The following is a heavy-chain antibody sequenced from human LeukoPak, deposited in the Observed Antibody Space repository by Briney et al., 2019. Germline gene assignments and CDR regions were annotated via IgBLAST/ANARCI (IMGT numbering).Heavy chain of an antibody. CDR2: IYTSGST. J-gene: IGHJ6*04. Sequence: SETLSLTCTVSGGSISSGSYYWSWIRQPAGKGLEWIGRIYTSGSTDYNPSLKSRVTISLDTSKNQFSLKLNSVTAADTAVYYCARKGDVWGKGTTVTVSS. CDR1: GGSISSGSYY. CDR3: ARKGDV. V-gene: IGHV4-61*02.